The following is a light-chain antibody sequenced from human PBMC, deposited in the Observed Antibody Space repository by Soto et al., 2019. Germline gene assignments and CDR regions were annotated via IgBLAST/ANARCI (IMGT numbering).Light chain of an antibody. Sequence: EIVLTQSPATLSLSPGERATLSCRASQSINRHLAWYRQKPGQAPRLLIYDASNRATGIPARFSGSGSGTDFTLTISSLEPDDFGVYYCLQRSNWHPVTLGGGTQVEIK. J-gene: IGKJ4*01. V-gene: IGKV3-11*01. CDR2: DAS. CDR3: LQRSNWHPVT. CDR1: QSINRH.